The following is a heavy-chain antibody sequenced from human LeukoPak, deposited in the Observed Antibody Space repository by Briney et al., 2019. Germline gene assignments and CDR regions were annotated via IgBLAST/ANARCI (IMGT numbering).Heavy chain of an antibody. J-gene: IGHJ3*02. V-gene: IGHV3-21*01. Sequence: GGSLRLSCAASGFTFSSYTMNWVRQAPGKGLEWVSSISTPSYKYYSDSLKGRFTISRDNAKNSLYLQMNSLRAEDTAVYYCARDTYGSGNEVASDIWGQGTMVTVSP. CDR1: GFTFSSYT. CDR2: ISTPSYK. CDR3: ARDTYGSGNEVASDI. D-gene: IGHD3-10*01.